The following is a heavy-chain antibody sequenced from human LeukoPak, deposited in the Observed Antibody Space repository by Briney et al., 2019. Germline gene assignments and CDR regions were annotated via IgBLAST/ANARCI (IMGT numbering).Heavy chain of an antibody. CDR1: GYSFTNYW. D-gene: IGHD1-26*01. Sequence: GESLKISCKGSGYSFTNYWIAWVRQMPGKGLEWMGIIYPGDSDTRYGPSFQGQVTISADKSISTAYVQWSSLKASDTAMNYCATASGSPVEDFDYWGQGTQVTVSS. CDR2: IYPGDSDT. CDR3: ATASGSPVEDFDY. J-gene: IGHJ4*02. V-gene: IGHV5-51*01.